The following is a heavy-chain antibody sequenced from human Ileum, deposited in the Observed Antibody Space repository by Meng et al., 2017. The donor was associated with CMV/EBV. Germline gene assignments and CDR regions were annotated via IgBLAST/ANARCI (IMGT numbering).Heavy chain of an antibody. D-gene: IGHD2-21*01. J-gene: IGHJ5*01. CDR3: TRGCLSTDCFIIDS. CDR1: GFTLSSYY. V-gene: IGHV3-30-3*01. CDR2: ISSDGGRF. Sequence: GGSLRPSCAASGFTLSSYYMYWVPQAPGKGVKWVAYISSDGGRFSTADSVKGRFTLSKDNAKNMAFLRMTSLRAEDTAIYYCTRGCLSTDCFIIDSWGQGALVTVSS.